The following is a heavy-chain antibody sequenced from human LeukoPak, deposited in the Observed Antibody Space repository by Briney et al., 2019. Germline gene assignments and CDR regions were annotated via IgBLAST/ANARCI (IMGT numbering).Heavy chain of an antibody. J-gene: IGHJ4*02. V-gene: IGHV3-23*01. CDR1: GFTFSNYA. Sequence: GASLRLSCAASGFTFSNYAMSWVRPAPGKGLEWVSAVCGRDDSTYYADSVKGRFTISRDTSKNTLYLQMNSLRAEDTAVYYCAKWGDYDILTGYYDPDYWGQGTLATVSS. CDR2: VCGRDDST. D-gene: IGHD3-9*01. CDR3: AKWGDYDILTGYYDPDY.